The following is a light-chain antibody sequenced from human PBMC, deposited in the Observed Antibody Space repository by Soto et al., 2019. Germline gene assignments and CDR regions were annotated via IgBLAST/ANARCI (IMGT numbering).Light chain of an antibody. CDR2: CAS. J-gene: IGKJ2*01. CDR3: QQYVTSPPGYT. CDR1: QTVSSSYY. V-gene: IGKV3-20*01. Sequence: EVVLTQSPGTLSLSPGERATLSCRTSQTVSSSYYLAWYQQKPGQAPRLLIYCASNRAAGVPDRFSSGWSGTDFTLTISRLEPEDFAVYYCQQYVTSPPGYTFGQGTELRIK.